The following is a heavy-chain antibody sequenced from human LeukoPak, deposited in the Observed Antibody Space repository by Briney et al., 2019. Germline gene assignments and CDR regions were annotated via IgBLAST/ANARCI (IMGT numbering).Heavy chain of an antibody. CDR1: GYTLTELS. CDR2: FDPEDGET. CDR3: ARGGYSNYAYFDY. D-gene: IGHD4-11*01. Sequence: GASVRVSCKVSGYTLTELSMHWVRQAPGKGLEWMGGFDPEDGETIYAQKFQGRVTITADESTSTAYMELSSLRSEDTAVYYCARGGYSNYAYFDYWGQGTLVTVSS. V-gene: IGHV1-24*01. J-gene: IGHJ4*02.